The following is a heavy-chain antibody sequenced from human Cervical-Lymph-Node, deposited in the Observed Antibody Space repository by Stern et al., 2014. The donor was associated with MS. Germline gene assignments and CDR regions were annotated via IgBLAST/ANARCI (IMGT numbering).Heavy chain of an antibody. CDR3: ARAPERTAYYYYYGMDV. Sequence: QLQLQESGSGLVKPSQTLSLTCAVSGGSISSGGYSWCWLRQPLGTGLEWIGFLYHGGSTYYNPSLKSRVTISVDRSKNQSSLKLSSVTAADTAVYYCARAPERTAYYYYYGMDVWGQGTTVTVSS. D-gene: IGHD5-18*01. J-gene: IGHJ6*02. CDR2: LYHGGST. CDR1: GGSISSGGYS. V-gene: IGHV4-30-2*01.